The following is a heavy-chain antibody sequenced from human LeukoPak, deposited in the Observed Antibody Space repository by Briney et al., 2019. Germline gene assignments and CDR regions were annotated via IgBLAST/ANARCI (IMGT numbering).Heavy chain of an antibody. CDR2: IYYSGST. CDR3: AREGKQQRFLDY. V-gene: IGHV4-59*01. CDR1: GGSISSYY. D-gene: IGHD6-13*01. Sequence: PSETLSLTCTVSGGSISSYYWSWIRQPPGKGLEWIGYIYYSGSTNYNPSLKSRVTISVDTSKNQSSLKLSSVTAADTAVYYCAREGKQQRFLDYWGQGTLVTVSS. J-gene: IGHJ4*02.